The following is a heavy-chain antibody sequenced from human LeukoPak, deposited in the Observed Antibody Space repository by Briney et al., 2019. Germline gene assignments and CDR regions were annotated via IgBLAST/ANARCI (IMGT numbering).Heavy chain of an antibody. Sequence: PGGSLRLSCAASGFTFSGYAMSWVRQAPGRGLEWVSDISGSGGSAYYADSVKGRFTISRDNSKNTLYLQMNSLRAEDTAVYYCARGYGDYPPGYWGQGTLVTVSS. J-gene: IGHJ4*02. CDR1: GFTFSGYA. CDR3: ARGYGDYPPGY. D-gene: IGHD4-17*01. V-gene: IGHV3-23*01. CDR2: ISGSGGSA.